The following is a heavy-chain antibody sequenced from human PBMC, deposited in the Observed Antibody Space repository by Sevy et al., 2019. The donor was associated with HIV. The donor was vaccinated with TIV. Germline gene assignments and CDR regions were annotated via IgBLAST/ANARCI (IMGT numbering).Heavy chain of an antibody. CDR1: GFTFSNSW. CDR3: TRVSRGTDDDY. V-gene: IGHV3-7*01. D-gene: IGHD2-2*01. J-gene: IGHJ4*02. Sequence: GGSLRLSCVASGFTFSNSWMNWVRQAPGKGLEWVANINPGGTEEFYVDSVKGRFIISRDNAKNSLFLQMNSLRAEDTAVYYCTRVSRGTDDDYWSRGTLATVSS. CDR2: INPGGTEE.